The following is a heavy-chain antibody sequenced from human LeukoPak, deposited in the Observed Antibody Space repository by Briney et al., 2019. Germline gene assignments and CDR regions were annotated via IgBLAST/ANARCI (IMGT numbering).Heavy chain of an antibody. CDR2: FDPEDDET. V-gene: IGHV1-24*01. CDR3: ATNDGRGEGCTPKQQNRTYYYDSSGYYTDAFDI. J-gene: IGHJ3*02. CDR1: GYTLTELS. Sequence: ASVKVSCKVSGYTLTELSMHWVRQAPGKGLEWMGGFDPEDDETFYAQKFQGRVTITEDTSTDTAYMELSSLRSEGTAVYYCATNDGRGEGCTPKQQNRTYYYDSSGYYTDAFDIWGERTMVTVSS. D-gene: IGHD3-22*01.